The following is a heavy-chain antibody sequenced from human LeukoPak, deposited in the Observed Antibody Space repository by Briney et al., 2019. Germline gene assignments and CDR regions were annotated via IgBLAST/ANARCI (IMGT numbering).Heavy chain of an antibody. D-gene: IGHD2-15*01. CDR2: IYYSGST. J-gene: IGHJ3*02. CDR1: SGSISSSSYY. CDR3: ARRGFAFDI. V-gene: IGHV4-39*01. Sequence: SETLSLTCTVSSGSISSSSYYWGWIRQPPGKGLEWIGSIYYSGSTYYNPSLKSRVTISVDTSKNQFSLKLSSVTAADTAVYYCARRGFAFDIWGQGTMVTVSS.